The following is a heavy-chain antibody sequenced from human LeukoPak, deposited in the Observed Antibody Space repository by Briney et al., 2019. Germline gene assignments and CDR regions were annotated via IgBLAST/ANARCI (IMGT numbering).Heavy chain of an antibody. Sequence: GESLKISCKGSGYSFTSYWIGWVRQMPGKGLEWMGIIYPGDSDTRYSPSFQGQVTISADKSISTAYLQRSSLKASDTAMYYCARLKGSVTTYYYYYMDVWGKGTTVTVSS. V-gene: IGHV5-51*01. J-gene: IGHJ6*03. D-gene: IGHD4-11*01. CDR3: ARLKGSVTTYYYYYMDV. CDR2: IYPGDSDT. CDR1: GYSFTSYW.